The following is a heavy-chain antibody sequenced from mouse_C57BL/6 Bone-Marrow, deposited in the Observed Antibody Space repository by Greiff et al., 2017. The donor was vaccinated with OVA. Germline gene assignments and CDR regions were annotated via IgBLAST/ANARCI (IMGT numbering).Heavy chain of an antibody. D-gene: IGHD2-4*01. V-gene: IGHV5-9*01. CDR2: ISGGGGNT. Sequence: EVQVVESGGGLVKPGGSLKLSCAASGFTFSSYTMSWVRQTPEKRLEWVATISGGGGNTYYPDSVKGRFTISRDNAKNTLYLQMSSLRSEDTALYYCARQYDYDGYYFDYWGQGTTLTVSS. CDR1: GFTFSSYT. J-gene: IGHJ2*01. CDR3: ARQYDYDGYYFDY.